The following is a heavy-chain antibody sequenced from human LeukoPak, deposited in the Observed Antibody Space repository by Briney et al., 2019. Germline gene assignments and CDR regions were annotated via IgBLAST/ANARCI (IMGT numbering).Heavy chain of an antibody. CDR1: GGSISSSSYY. Sequence: PSETLSLTCTVSGGSISSSSYYWGWICQPPGKGLEWIGSIYYSGSTYYNPSLKSRVTISVDTSKNQFSLKLSSVTAADTAVYYCAVELTIFGVVTNHPLDYWGQGTLVTVSS. J-gene: IGHJ4*02. CDR3: AVELTIFGVVTNHPLDY. D-gene: IGHD3-3*01. CDR2: IYYSGST. V-gene: IGHV4-39*01.